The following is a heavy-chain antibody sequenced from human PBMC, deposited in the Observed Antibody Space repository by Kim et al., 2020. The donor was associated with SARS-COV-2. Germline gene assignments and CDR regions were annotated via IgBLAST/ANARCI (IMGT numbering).Heavy chain of an antibody. V-gene: IGHV3-33*01. CDR1: GFTFSSYG. CDR3: ARDDCSSTSCYALFDY. D-gene: IGHD2-2*01. Sequence: GGSLRLSCAASGFTFSSYGMHWVRQAPGKGLESVAVIWYDGSNKYYADSVKGRFTISRDNSKNTLYLQMNSLRAEDTAVYYCARDDCSSTSCYALFDYWGQGTLVTVSS. J-gene: IGHJ4*02. CDR2: IWYDGSNK.